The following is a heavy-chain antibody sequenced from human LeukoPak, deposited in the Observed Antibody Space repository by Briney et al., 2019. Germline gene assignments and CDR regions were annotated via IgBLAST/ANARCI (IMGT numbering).Heavy chain of an antibody. CDR3: ATIGGVIVGSVY. D-gene: IGHD3-16*02. CDR1: GGTFSSYA. CDR2: FDPEDGET. Sequence: ASVKVSCKASGGTFSSYAISWVRQAPGQGLEWMGGFDPEDGETIYAQKFQGRVTMTEDTSTDTAYMELSSLRSEDTAVYYCATIGGVIVGSVYWGQGTLVTVSS. J-gene: IGHJ4*02. V-gene: IGHV1-24*01.